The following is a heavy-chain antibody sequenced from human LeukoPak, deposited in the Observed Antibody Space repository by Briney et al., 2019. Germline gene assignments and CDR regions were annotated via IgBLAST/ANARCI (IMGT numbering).Heavy chain of an antibody. D-gene: IGHD6-13*01. J-gene: IGHJ4*01. CDR3: ARDGTAAGLYFDL. CDR1: GFTFSSYW. Sequence: GGSLILSCAVSGFTFSSYWMNWVRQAPGKGLESVASIKQDGGEKSYVDSVKGRFTISRDNAKNSLYLQMSSPRAEDTAVYYCARDGTAAGLYFDLWGQGTLVTVSS. V-gene: IGHV3-7*01. CDR2: IKQDGGEK.